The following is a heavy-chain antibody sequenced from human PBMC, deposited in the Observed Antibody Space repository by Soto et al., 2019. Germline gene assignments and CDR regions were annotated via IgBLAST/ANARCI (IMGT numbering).Heavy chain of an antibody. CDR2: IWYDGSNK. CDR1: GFTFSSYG. J-gene: IGHJ4*02. CDR3: ARDILTGNSDY. V-gene: IGHV3-33*01. D-gene: IGHD3-9*01. Sequence: QVQLVESGGGVVQPGRSLRLSCAASGFTFSSYGMHWVRQAPGKGLEWVAVIWYDGSNKYYADSVKGRFTISRDNSKNTEYLRMNSLRAEDTAVYYCARDILTGNSDYWGQGTLVTVSS.